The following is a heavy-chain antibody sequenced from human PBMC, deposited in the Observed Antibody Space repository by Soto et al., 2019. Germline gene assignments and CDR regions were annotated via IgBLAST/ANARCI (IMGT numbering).Heavy chain of an antibody. Sequence: GGSLRLSCAASGFTFSSYSMNWVRQAPGKGLEWVSSISSSSSYIHYADSVKGRFTISRGNAKNSLYLQMNSLRAEDTAVYYCARGVPFYDYVWGSPDYWGQGTLVTVSS. V-gene: IGHV3-21*01. CDR2: ISSSSSYI. J-gene: IGHJ4*02. CDR3: ARGVPFYDYVWGSPDY. CDR1: GFTFSSYS. D-gene: IGHD3-16*01.